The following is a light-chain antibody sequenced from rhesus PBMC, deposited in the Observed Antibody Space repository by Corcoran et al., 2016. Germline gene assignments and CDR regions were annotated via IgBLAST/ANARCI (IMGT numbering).Light chain of an antibody. V-gene: IGKV1-66*01. Sequence: DIQMTQSPSSLSASVGDRVTIIFRASQDVNNYISWFQQKPGKPPKPLIFYASRLETGVPSRFSVSRSGTVYTLTINSLQSEDVATYFCQQYNTPPYSFGQGTKVEIK. J-gene: IGKJ2*01. CDR2: YAS. CDR3: QQYNTPPYS. CDR1: QDVNNY.